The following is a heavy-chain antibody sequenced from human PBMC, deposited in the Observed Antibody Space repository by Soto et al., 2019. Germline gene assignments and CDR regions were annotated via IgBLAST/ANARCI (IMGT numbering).Heavy chain of an antibody. D-gene: IGHD3-16*02. Sequence: SVKVSCKPSGYPFTDLYIHWVRQAPGQGLEWMGGIIPIFGTANYAQKFQGRVTITADESTSTAYMELSSLRSEDTAVYYCARFTFGGVIAPSAYGMDVWGQGTTVTVSS. CDR3: ARFTFGGVIAPSAYGMDV. J-gene: IGHJ6*02. CDR1: GYPFTDLY. V-gene: IGHV1-69*13. CDR2: IIPIFGTA.